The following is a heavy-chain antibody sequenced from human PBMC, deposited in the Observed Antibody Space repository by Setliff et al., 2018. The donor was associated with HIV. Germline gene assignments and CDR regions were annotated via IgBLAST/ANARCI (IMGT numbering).Heavy chain of an antibody. CDR1: GGSFSDYY. J-gene: IGHJ4*02. D-gene: IGHD3-3*01. V-gene: IGHV4-34*01. CDR3: ARESARAALDY. CDR2: INHGGST. Sequence: PSETLSLTCAVYGGSFSDYYWTWIRQPPGKGLEWIGEINHGGSTNYNPSLRSRVTISIDTSKNQFSLKVNSVTAADTAVYYCARESARAALDYLGQGILVTVSS.